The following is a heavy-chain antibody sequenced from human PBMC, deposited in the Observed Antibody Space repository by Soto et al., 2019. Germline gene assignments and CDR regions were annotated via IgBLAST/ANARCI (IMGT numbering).Heavy chain of an antibody. CDR1: GGSISSGGYY. V-gene: IGHV4-31*03. D-gene: IGHD2-2*01. J-gene: IGHJ4*02. CDR2: IYYSGST. CDR3: AREVVPAAVPDY. Sequence: PSETLSLTCTVSGGSISSGGYYWSWIRQHPGKGLEWIGYIYYSGSTYYNPSLKSRVTISVDTSKNQFSLKLSSVTAADTAVYYCAREVVPAAVPDYWGQGTLVTVSS.